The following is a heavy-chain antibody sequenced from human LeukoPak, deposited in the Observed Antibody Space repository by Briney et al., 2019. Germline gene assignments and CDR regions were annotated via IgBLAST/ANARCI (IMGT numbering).Heavy chain of an antibody. J-gene: IGHJ4*02. CDR3: TRGPGSTWYSDY. V-gene: IGHV3-66*02. CDR2: IYSGGDT. D-gene: IGHD6-13*01. CDR1: GFTVSSNY. Sequence: GGSLRLSCAASGFTVSSNYMNWVRQAPGRGLEWVSIIYSGGDTYYSDSVKGRFTISRDNSKNTLYLQMNSLRAEDTAVYYCTRGPGSTWYSDYWGQGTLVTVSS.